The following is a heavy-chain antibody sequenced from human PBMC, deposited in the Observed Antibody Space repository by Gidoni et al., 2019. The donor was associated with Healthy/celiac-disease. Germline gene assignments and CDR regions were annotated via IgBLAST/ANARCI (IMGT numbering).Heavy chain of an antibody. CDR1: GFTFSSYA. J-gene: IGHJ2*01. CDR2: ISSNGGST. Sequence: EVQLVASGEGLVQPGGSLRLSCAASGFTFSSYAMHWFRQAPGKGLEYVSAISSNGGSTYYADSVKGRFSISRDNSKNTLYLQMGSLRAEDMAVYYCARGPDGDRYFDLWGRGTLVTVSS. CDR3: ARGPDGDRYFDL. V-gene: IGHV3-64*02. D-gene: IGHD7-27*01.